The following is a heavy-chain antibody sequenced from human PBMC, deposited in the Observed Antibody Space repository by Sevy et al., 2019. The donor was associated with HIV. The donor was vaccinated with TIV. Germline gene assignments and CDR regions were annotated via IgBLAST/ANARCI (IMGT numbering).Heavy chain of an antibody. D-gene: IGHD4-17*01. CDR2: IYTSGST. Sequence: SETLSLTCTVSGGSISSYYWSWIRQPAGKGLEWIGRIYTSGSTNYNPSLKSRVTMSVDTSKNQFSLKLSSVTAADTAAYYCARDLHTRYDYGDYFDYWGQGTLVTVSS. V-gene: IGHV4-4*07. CDR1: GGSISSYY. J-gene: IGHJ4*02. CDR3: ARDLHTRYDYGDYFDY.